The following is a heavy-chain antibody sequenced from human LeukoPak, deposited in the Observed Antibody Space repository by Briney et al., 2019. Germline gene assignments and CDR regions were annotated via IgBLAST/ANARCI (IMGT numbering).Heavy chain of an antibody. CDR3: ARDSLDAGRVVIILARPPDNWFDP. J-gene: IGHJ5*02. CDR2: ISYDGSNK. CDR1: GFTFSSYA. Sequence: GRSLRLSCAASGFTFSSYAMHWVRQAPGKGLEWVAVISYDGSNKYYADSVKGRFTISRDNSKNTLYLQMNSLRAEDTAVYYCARDSLDAGRVVIILARPPDNWFDPWGQGTLVTDSS. V-gene: IGHV3-30-3*01. D-gene: IGHD3-3*01.